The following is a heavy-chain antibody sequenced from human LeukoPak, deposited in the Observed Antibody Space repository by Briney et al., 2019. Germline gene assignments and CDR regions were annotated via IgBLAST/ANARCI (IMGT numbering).Heavy chain of an antibody. CDR3: AKDQWAAAGTGWCY. Sequence: PGGSLRLSCAASGFTFSSYGMHWVRQAPGKGLEWVAVISYDGSNKYYADSVKGRFTISRDNSKNTLYLQMNSLRAEDTAVYYCAKDQWAAAGTGWCYWGQGTLVTVSS. D-gene: IGHD6-13*01. CDR2: ISYDGSNK. J-gene: IGHJ4*02. CDR1: GFTFSSYG. V-gene: IGHV3-30*18.